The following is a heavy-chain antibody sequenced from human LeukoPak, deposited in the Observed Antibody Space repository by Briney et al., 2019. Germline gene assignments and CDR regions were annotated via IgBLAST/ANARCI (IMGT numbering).Heavy chain of an antibody. Sequence: PGRSLRLSCAASEFIFSNYGMHWVRQAPGKGLEWVAVISYDGDNKYYADSVKGRFTISRDNSKNTLFLQMNSLRPEDTAVYFCAKSSTWQWPLAHAVPNTFGMDVWGQGTTVTVSS. J-gene: IGHJ6*02. CDR2: ISYDGDNK. D-gene: IGHD6-19*01. CDR1: EFIFSNYG. CDR3: AKSSTWQWPLAHAVPNTFGMDV. V-gene: IGHV3-30*18.